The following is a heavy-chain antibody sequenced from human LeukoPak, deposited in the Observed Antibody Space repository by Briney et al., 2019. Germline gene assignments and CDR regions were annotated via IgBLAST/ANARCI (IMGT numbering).Heavy chain of an antibody. D-gene: IGHD3-9*01. CDR2: INYSRNP. CDR1: GGSFSGYY. V-gene: IGHV4-34*01. CDR3: ATQRDILTGYYYY. Sequence: PSETLSLTCAVYGGSFSGYYWSWIRQPPGKGLEWIGNINYSRNPYYNPSLKSRVTISVDTYTNQFSLKLSTVTAADTAVYYCATQRDILTGYYYYWGQGTLVTVSS. J-gene: IGHJ4*02.